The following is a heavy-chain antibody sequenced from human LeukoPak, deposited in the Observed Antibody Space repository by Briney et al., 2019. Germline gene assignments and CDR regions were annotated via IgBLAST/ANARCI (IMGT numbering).Heavy chain of an antibody. J-gene: IGHJ4*02. CDR3: TTDRRAIYYFDY. D-gene: IGHD1-26*01. V-gene: IGHV3-15*01. Sequence: GGSLRLSCAASGFTFSDYAMHWVRQAPGKGLEWVGRIKSKTDGGTTDYAAPVKGRFTISRDDSKNTLYLQMNSLKTEDTAVHYCTTDRRAIYYFDYWGQGTLVTVSS. CDR1: GFTFSDYA. CDR2: IKSKTDGGTT.